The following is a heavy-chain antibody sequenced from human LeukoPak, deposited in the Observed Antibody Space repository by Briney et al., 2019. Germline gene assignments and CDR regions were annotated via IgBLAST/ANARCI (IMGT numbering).Heavy chain of an antibody. CDR1: GYTFTSYA. CDR2: INPSGGST. D-gene: IGHD6-19*01. V-gene: IGHV1-46*01. J-gene: IGHJ4*02. CDR3: ARDGYSSGFGNGPNFDY. Sequence: ASVKVSCKASGYTFTSYAINWVRQAPGQGLEWMGIINPSGGSTSYAQKFQGRVTMTRDTSTSTVYMELSSLRSEDTAVYYCARDGYSSGFGNGPNFDYWGQGTLVTVSS.